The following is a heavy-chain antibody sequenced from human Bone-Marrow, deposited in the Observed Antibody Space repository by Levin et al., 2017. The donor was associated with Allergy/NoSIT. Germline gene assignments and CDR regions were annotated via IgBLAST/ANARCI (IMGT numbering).Heavy chain of an antibody. D-gene: IGHD6-6*01. CDR1: GGSISNYY. CDR3: ARGGDIAGRSDIPVDI. CDR2: IHYGAST. Sequence: SETLSLTCTVSGGSISNYYWNWIRQTPGKGVEWIGYIHYGASTNYNPSLKNRVTVSVDTSNNQVSLKLSSVTSAYTAVYYCARGGDIAGRSDIPVDIWGQGTMVTVSS. J-gene: IGHJ3*02. V-gene: IGHV4-59*12.